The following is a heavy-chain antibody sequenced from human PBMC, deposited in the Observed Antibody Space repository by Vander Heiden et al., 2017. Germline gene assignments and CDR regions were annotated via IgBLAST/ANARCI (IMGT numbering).Heavy chain of an antibody. D-gene: IGHD1-26*01. CDR2: IYSGDST. V-gene: IGHV3-23*05. CDR1: GFTFSTDA. Sequence: EVQVLESGGGLGQPGGSLRLSCAASGFTFSTDAMTWVRQAPGKGLEWVSTIYSGDSTYYSDSVKGRFTISRDNSKNTVYLNMNSLTAEDTAIYYCARDLRVGAVAFSDIFDIWGQGTMVTVSS. J-gene: IGHJ3*02. CDR3: ARDLRVGAVAFSDIFDI.